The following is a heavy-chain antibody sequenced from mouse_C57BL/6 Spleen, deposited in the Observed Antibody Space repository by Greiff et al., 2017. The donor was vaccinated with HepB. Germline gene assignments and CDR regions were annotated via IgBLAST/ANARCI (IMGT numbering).Heavy chain of an antibody. Sequence: QVHVKQPGAELVRPGSSVKLSCKASGYTFTSYWMHWVKQRPIQGLEWIGNIDPSDSETHYNQKFKDKATLTVDKSSSTAYMQLSSLTSEDSAVYYCASYGYDVWFAYWGQGTLVTVSA. CDR2: IDPSDSET. D-gene: IGHD2-2*01. CDR1: GYTFTSYW. J-gene: IGHJ3*01. V-gene: IGHV1-52*01. CDR3: ASYGYDVWFAY.